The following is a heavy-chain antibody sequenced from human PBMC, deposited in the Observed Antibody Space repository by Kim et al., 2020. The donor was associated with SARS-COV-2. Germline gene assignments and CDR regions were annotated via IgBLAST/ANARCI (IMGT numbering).Heavy chain of an antibody. Sequence: NYNPSLKRRVTISVDTSKNQFSLKLSSVTAADTAVYYCARTSGWPYYFDYWGQGTLVTVSS. D-gene: IGHD6-19*01. CDR3: ARTSGWPYYFDY. J-gene: IGHJ4*02. V-gene: IGHV4-59*01.